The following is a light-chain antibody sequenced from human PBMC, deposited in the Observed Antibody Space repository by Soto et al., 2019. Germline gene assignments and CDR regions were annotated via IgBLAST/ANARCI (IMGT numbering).Light chain of an antibody. CDR2: EVT. Sequence: QSALSQPASVSVSPGQTITISCTGTSTDVGGYNAVSWYQHHPGKAPKPINYEVTHRPSGVSDRFSASKSGNTASLTISGLQAEDEADYYCNSFRVSHLYVFGTGTKVTVL. J-gene: IGLJ1*01. CDR1: STDVGGYNA. CDR3: NSFRVSHLYV. V-gene: IGLV2-14*01.